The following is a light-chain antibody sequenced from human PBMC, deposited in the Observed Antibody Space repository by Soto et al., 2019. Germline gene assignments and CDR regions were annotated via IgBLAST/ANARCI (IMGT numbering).Light chain of an antibody. CDR2: EVT. V-gene: IGLV2-23*02. Sequence: QSVLTQPASVSGAPGHSITISCSGTSSDVGTYNLVSWYQQYPGKAPRLMIYEVTKRPSGVSNRFSGSKSGNTASLTISVLLPEDEADYYCCSYAGSSSSIFGTGTKVTVL. CDR3: CSYAGSSSSI. J-gene: IGLJ1*01. CDR1: SSDVGTYNL.